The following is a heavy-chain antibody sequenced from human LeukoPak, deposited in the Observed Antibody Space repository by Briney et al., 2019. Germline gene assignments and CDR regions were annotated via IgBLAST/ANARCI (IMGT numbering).Heavy chain of an antibody. Sequence: PGGSLRLPCAASGFTFSSYWMSWVRQAPGKGLEWVANIKQDGSEKYYVDSVKGRFTISRDNARNSLFLQMSSLRDDDTAVYYCARDSFDSGSSPSDFWGQGTLVTVSS. J-gene: IGHJ4*02. CDR3: ARDSFDSGSSPSDF. D-gene: IGHD3-9*01. CDR1: GFTFSSYW. V-gene: IGHV3-7*01. CDR2: IKQDGSEK.